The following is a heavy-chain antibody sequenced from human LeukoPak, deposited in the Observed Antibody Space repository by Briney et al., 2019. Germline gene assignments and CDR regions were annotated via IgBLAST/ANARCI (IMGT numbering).Heavy chain of an antibody. CDR1: GFTFRSYS. J-gene: IGHJ6*02. CDR3: ASRYYDSSGDYYYYYGMDV. CDR2: ISSSSSYI. Sequence: GSLSLSCAASGFTFRSYSMNWVRQAPGKGLEWVSSISSSSSYIYYADSVKGRFTISRDNAKNSLYLQMNSLRAEDTAVYYCASRYYDSSGDYYYYYGMDVWGQGTTVTVSS. V-gene: IGHV3-21*01. D-gene: IGHD3-22*01.